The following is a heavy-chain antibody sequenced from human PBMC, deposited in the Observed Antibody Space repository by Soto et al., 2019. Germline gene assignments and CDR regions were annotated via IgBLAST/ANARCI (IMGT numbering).Heavy chain of an antibody. Sequence: QVQLVESGGGVVQPGRSLRLSCAASGFIFSSYGIHWVRQAPDKGLEWVAVISYDGSNRYFADSAKGRFTISRDNSKNTVHLEMNSLRAEDTAVYFCAKGSLWFGELDRGEYFDSWGQGTLVTVSS. J-gene: IGHJ4*02. CDR3: AKGSLWFGELDRGEYFDS. CDR2: ISYDGSNR. D-gene: IGHD3-10*01. CDR1: GFIFSSYG. V-gene: IGHV3-30*18.